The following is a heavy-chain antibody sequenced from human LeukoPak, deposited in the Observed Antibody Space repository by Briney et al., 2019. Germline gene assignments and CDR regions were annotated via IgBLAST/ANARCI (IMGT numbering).Heavy chain of an antibody. D-gene: IGHD5-18*01. CDR3: ARTTRNIQLWREDPFLPDY. CDR2: ISAYNGNT. J-gene: IGHJ4*02. V-gene: IGHV1-18*01. Sequence: GASVKFSCKASGYTFTSYGISWVRQAPGQGLEWMGWISAYNGNTNYAQKLQGRVTMTTDTSTSTAYMELRSLRSDDTAVYYCARTTRNIQLWREDPFLPDYWGQGTLVTVSS. CDR1: GYTFTSYG.